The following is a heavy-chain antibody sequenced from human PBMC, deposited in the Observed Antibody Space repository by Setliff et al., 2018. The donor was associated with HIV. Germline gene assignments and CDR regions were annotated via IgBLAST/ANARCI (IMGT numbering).Heavy chain of an antibody. D-gene: IGHD6-6*01. CDR2: IYYGGNT. Sequence: SETLSLTCTVSGGSISSYYWSWIRQSPGKGLEWIGHIYYGGNTKYNPSLKSRVTMSSDTSKNQFSLKLNSVTPADTAVYYCARVTDSYTSSPLWLQHWGQGALVTVSS. CDR3: ARVTDSYTSSPLWLQH. V-gene: IGHV4-59*01. CDR1: GGSISSYY. J-gene: IGHJ1*01.